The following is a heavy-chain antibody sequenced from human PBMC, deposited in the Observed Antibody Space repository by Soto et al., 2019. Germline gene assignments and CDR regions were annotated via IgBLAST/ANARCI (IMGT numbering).Heavy chain of an antibody. V-gene: IGHV1-69*01. CDR1: GGTFSTFG. Sequence: QVQLVQSGAEVKKTGSSVKVSCKTSGGTFSTFGISWVRQAPGQGLEWMGGIIPFFGTAEYSQKFEDRITITADESTNTVYMDLRSLTSEDTAIYYCVVMGNVAVSNPRSFDYWGQGTQVTVSS. CDR2: IIPFFGTA. J-gene: IGHJ4*02. CDR3: VVMGNVAVSNPRSFDY. D-gene: IGHD6-19*01.